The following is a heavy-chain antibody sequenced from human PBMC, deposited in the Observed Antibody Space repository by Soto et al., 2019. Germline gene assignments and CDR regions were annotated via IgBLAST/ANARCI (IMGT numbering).Heavy chain of an antibody. Sequence: QVQLVQSGAEVKKPGASVKVSCKASGYTFTSYGISWVRQAPGQGLEWMGWISAYNGNTNYAQKLQGRVTMTTDTPASKANRERRSLRSDDGAVYSWARESSPSRQDPGGQGPLVTVPS. CDR2: ISAYNGNT. V-gene: IGHV1-18*01. J-gene: IGHJ5*02. CDR1: GYTFTSYG. CDR3: ARESSPSRQDP. D-gene: IGHD2-2*01.